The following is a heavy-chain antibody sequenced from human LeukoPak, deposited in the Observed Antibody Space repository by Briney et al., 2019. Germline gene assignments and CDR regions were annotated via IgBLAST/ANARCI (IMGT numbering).Heavy chain of an antibody. CDR1: GFTFSRFA. CDR2: ISYDGSYK. J-gene: IGHJ3*02. D-gene: IGHD5-18*01. Sequence: GESLRLSCAASGFTFSRFAMSWVRQAPGKGLEWVAVISYDGSYKNHADSVKGRFTISRDNSKNTVYLQMSSLRAEDTAVYYCAKNRGYSYVQEAFDIWGQGTMVTVSS. CDR3: AKNRGYSYVQEAFDI. V-gene: IGHV3-30*18.